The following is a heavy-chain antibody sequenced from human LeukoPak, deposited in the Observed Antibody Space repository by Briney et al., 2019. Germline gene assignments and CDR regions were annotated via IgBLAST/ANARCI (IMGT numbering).Heavy chain of an antibody. Sequence: PGRSLRPSCAASGFTFSSYGMHWVRQAPGKGLEWVAVIWYDGSNKYYADSVKGRFTISRDNSKNTLYLQMNSLRAEDTAVYYCARARIAVAGSEELDYWGQGTLVTVSS. D-gene: IGHD6-19*01. V-gene: IGHV3-33*01. CDR3: ARARIAVAGSEELDY. CDR2: IWYDGSNK. J-gene: IGHJ4*02. CDR1: GFTFSSYG.